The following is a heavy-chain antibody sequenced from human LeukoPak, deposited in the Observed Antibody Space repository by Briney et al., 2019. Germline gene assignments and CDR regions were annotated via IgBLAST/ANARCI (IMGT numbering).Heavy chain of an antibody. J-gene: IGHJ6*03. CDR1: GGSFSGYY. D-gene: IGHD5-12*01. V-gene: IGHV4-34*01. CDR3: ARDGGYSGYLVSRYYMDV. CDR2: INHSGST. Sequence: PSETLSLTCAVYGGSFSGYYWSWIRQPPGKGLEWIGEINHSGSTNYNPSLKSRVTISVDTSKNQFSLKLSSVTAADTAVYYCARDGGYSGYLVSRYYMDVWGTGTTVTFSS.